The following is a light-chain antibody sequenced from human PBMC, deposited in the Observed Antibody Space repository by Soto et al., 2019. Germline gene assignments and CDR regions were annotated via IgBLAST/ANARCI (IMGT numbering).Light chain of an antibody. V-gene: IGKV3-20*01. CDR3: QQYGSSPRVT. J-gene: IGKJ5*01. CDR1: QSVSSSY. CDR2: GAS. Sequence: EIVLTQSPATLSVSPGDRATLSCRASQSVSSSYLAWYQQKPGQAPRLLIYGASSRATGIPDRFSGSGSGTDFTLTISRLEPEDFAVYYCQQYGSSPRVTFGQGTRLEI.